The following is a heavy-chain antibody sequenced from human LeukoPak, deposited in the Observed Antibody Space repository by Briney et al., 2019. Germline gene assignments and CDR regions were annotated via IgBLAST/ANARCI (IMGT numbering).Heavy chain of an antibody. V-gene: IGHV3-21*01. D-gene: IGHD3-22*01. Sequence: GGSLRLSRAASGFTFSSYSMNWVRQAPGKGLEWVSSISSSSSYIYYADSVKGRFTISRDNAKNSLYLQMNSLRAEDTAVYYCARLSYDSSGCFDYWGQGTLVTVSS. CDR3: ARLSYDSSGCFDY. CDR1: GFTFSSYS. J-gene: IGHJ4*02. CDR2: ISSSSSYI.